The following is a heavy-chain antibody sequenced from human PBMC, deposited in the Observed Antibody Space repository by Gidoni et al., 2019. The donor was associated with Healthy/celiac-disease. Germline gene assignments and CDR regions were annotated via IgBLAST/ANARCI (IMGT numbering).Heavy chain of an antibody. J-gene: IGHJ5*02. V-gene: IGHV4-39*01. D-gene: IGHD2-15*01. Sequence: QLQLQESGPGLVKPSETLSLTCTVSGGSISSSSYYWGWIRQPPGKGLEWIGSIYYSGSTYYNPSLKSRVTISVDTSKNQFSLKLSSVTAADTAVYYCAGGRVSINWFDPWGQGTLVTVSS. CDR3: AGGRVSINWFDP. CDR2: IYYSGST. CDR1: GGSISSSSYY.